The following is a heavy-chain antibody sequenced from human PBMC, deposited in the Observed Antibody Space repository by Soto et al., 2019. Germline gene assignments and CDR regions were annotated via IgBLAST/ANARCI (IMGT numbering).Heavy chain of an antibody. CDR3: ARRVPGGTYAYHYGING. CDR1: AGSISSSNW. D-gene: IGHD1-26*01. J-gene: IGHJ6*02. CDR2: VYHSGST. V-gene: IGHV4-4*01. Sequence: SETLSLTCAVSAGSISSSNWWSWVRQPPGQGLEWIGEVYHSGSTNYNPSLKSRVHISVDKSKNQFSLKLSSVPAADPAVYCCARRVPGGTYAYHYGINGSGQVTKGIV.